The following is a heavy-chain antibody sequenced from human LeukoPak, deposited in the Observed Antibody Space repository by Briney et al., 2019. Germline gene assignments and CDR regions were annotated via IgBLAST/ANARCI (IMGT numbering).Heavy chain of an antibody. J-gene: IGHJ4*02. D-gene: IGHD2-15*01. Sequence: GGSLRLSCAASGFTFSGYGMHWVRQAAGKGLEWVAFIRYDGSNKYYADSVKGRFTISRDNSKNTLYLQMNSLRPEDTAVYYCARRPDDCSGNSCYTAPDYWGQGTLVTVSS. CDR3: ARRPDDCSGNSCYTAPDY. V-gene: IGHV3-30*02. CDR2: IRYDGSNK. CDR1: GFTFSGYG.